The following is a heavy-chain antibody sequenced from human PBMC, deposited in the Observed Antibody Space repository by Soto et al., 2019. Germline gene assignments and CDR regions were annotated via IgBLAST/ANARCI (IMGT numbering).Heavy chain of an antibody. V-gene: IGHV3-74*01. CDR2: IDSDGSTT. D-gene: IGHD4-4*01. CDR3: ARPGYSNYGPGVDV. J-gene: IGHJ6*02. CDR1: GFTFSVYW. Sequence: EVQLVESGGGLVQPGGSLRLSCAASGFTFSVYWMHWVRQAPGKGLVWVSRIDSDGSTTSYADSVKGRFTISRDNAKSTLYLKMNTLRAEDTAVYSCARPGYSNYGPGVDVWGQGTTVTVSS.